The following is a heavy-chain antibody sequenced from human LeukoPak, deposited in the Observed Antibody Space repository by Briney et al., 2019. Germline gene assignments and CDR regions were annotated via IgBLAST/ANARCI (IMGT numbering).Heavy chain of an antibody. CDR3: ARRAGAYSHPYDY. CDR2: INWNGGST. V-gene: IGHV3-20*04. Sequence: GGSLRLSCAASGFTFDDYGMSWVRHAPRKGLQWVSGINWNGGSTGYAGSVKGRFTISRDNAKNTLYLQMNSLRAEDTAVYYCARRAGAYSHPYDYWGQGTLVTVSS. J-gene: IGHJ4*02. CDR1: GFTFDDYG. D-gene: IGHD4/OR15-4a*01.